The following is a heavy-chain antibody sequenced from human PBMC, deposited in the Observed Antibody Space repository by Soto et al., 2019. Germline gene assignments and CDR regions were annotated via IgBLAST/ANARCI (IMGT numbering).Heavy chain of an antibody. J-gene: IGHJ5*02. Sequence: GASVKVSCKASGYTFTSYYMHWVRQAPGQGLEWMGWMNPNSGNTGYAQKFQGRVTMTRNTSISTAYMELSSLRSEDTAVYYCARVPLRRAAANRYNWFDPWGQGTLVTVSS. CDR3: ARVPLRRAAANRYNWFDP. CDR1: GYTFTSYY. V-gene: IGHV1-8*02. CDR2: MNPNSGNT. D-gene: IGHD6-13*01.